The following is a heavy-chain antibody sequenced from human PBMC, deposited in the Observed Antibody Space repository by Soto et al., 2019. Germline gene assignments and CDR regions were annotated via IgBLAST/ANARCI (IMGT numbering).Heavy chain of an antibody. CDR2: ISKDGSNK. V-gene: IGHV3-30*18. D-gene: IGHD1-1*01. CDR3: AKDRGSGNDWFHVFDY. Sequence: QVQLVESGGGVVQPGRSLRLSCAASGFTFSSYGMHWVRQAPGKGLEWVAVISKDGSNKYYADSVKGRFTITRDNSKSTRYLQMNSLRAEDTAVYHCAKDRGSGNDWFHVFDYWGQGILVTVSS. CDR1: GFTFSSYG. J-gene: IGHJ4*02.